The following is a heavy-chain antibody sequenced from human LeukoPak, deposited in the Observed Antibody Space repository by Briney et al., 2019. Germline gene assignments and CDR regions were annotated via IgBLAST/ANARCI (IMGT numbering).Heavy chain of an antibody. D-gene: IGHD3-10*01. V-gene: IGHV3-21*01. CDR1: GFTFSTYN. CDR2: ISSSSSYI. Sequence: PGGSLRLSCAASGFTFSTYNMNWVRQAPGKGLEWVSFISSSSSYIYYADSVKGRFTISRDNAKNSLSLQMNTLRAEDTAVYYCARVYGSGIYYKTYWGQGTLVTVSS. CDR3: ARVYGSGIYYKTY. J-gene: IGHJ4*02.